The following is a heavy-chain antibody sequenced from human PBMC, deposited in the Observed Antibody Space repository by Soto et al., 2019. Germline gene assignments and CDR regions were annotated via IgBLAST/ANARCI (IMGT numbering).Heavy chain of an antibody. Sequence: ASVKVSCKAPGGTFSSYAISWVRQAPGQGLEWMGGIIPIFGTANYAQKFQGRVTITADESTSTAYMELSSLRSEDTAVYYCARCMTTVTTPYYYGMDVWGQGTTVTVSS. CDR2: IIPIFGTA. J-gene: IGHJ6*02. CDR3: ARCMTTVTTPYYYGMDV. V-gene: IGHV1-69*13. D-gene: IGHD4-4*01. CDR1: GGTFSSYA.